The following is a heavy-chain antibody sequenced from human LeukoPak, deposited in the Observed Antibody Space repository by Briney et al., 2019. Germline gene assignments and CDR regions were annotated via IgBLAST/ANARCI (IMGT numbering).Heavy chain of an antibody. CDR3: ATTPRYCSGGSCYYFDY. Sequence: ASVKVSCKVSGYTLTELSMHWVRQAPGKGLEGMGGFDPEYGETIYPQKFQGRVTMTEDTSTDTDYMELSSLRSEDTAVYYCATTPRYCSGGSCYYFDYWGQGTLVTVSS. CDR1: GYTLTELS. D-gene: IGHD2-15*01. CDR2: FDPEYGET. J-gene: IGHJ4*02. V-gene: IGHV1-24*01.